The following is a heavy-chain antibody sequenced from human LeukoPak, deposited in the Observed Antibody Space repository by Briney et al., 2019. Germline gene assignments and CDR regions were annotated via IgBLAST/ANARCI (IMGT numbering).Heavy chain of an antibody. CDR2: INPSGGST. D-gene: IGHD1-14*01. V-gene: IGHV1-46*01. CDR1: GYTFTSYY. CDR3: ARVSDLGIQSYNWFDP. J-gene: IGHJ5*02. Sequence: VASVTVSCTASGYTFTSYYMHWVRQAPGQGLEWMGIINPSGGSTSYAQKFQGRVTMTRDTSTSTVYMELSSLRSEDTAVYYCARVSDLGIQSYNWFDPWGQGTLVTVSS.